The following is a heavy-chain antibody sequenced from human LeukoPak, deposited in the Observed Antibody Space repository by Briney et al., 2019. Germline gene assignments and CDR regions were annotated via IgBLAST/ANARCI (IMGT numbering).Heavy chain of an antibody. V-gene: IGHV1-69*13. J-gene: IGHJ5*02. Sequence: ASVKVSCKASGGTFSSYAISWVRQAPGQGLEWMGGIILIFGTANYAQKFQGRVTITADESTSTAYMELSSLRSEDTAVYYCATGGGKGSCSSGTCLSNWFDPWGQGTLVTVSS. D-gene: IGHD2-15*01. CDR1: GGTFSSYA. CDR3: ATGGGKGSCSSGTCLSNWFDP. CDR2: IILIFGTA.